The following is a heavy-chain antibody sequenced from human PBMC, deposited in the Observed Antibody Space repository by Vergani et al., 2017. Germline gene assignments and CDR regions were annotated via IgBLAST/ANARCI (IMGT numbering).Heavy chain of an antibody. J-gene: IGHJ6*03. D-gene: IGHD2-15*01. V-gene: IGHV1-69*01. Sequence: QVQLVQSGAEVKKPGSSVKVSCKASGGTFSSYAISWVRQAPGQGLEWMGGIIPIFGTANYAQKFQGRVTITADESTSTAYVELSSLRSEDTAVYYCARVPDIVVVVAATFSNYYCYMDVWGKGTTVTGSS. CDR3: ARVPDIVVVVAATFSNYYCYMDV. CDR1: GGTFSSYA. CDR2: IIPIFGTA.